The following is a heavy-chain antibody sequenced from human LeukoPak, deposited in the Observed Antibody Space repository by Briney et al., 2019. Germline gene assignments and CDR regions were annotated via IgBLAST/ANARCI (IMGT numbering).Heavy chain of an antibody. Sequence: PGGSLRLSCTASGFNFGDYAMGWFRQAPGKGLEWVGFIRSNLFGGTTEYAASVKGTFTISRDDSKSIAYLQINSLKAEDTAVYFCTREWLEWLTFDYWGQGTLVSVSS. D-gene: IGHD3-3*01. J-gene: IGHJ4*02. CDR2: IRSNLFGGTT. CDR3: TREWLEWLTFDY. CDR1: GFNFGDYA. V-gene: IGHV3-49*03.